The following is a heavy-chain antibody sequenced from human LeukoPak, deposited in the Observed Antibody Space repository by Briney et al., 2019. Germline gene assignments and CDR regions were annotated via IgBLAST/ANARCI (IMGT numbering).Heavy chain of an antibody. J-gene: IGHJ5*02. CDR2: INHSEST. D-gene: IGHD4-17*01. Sequence: SETLSLTCAVYGGSFSGYYWSWIRQPPGKGLEWIGEINHSESTNYNPSLKSRVTISVDTSKNQFSLKLSSVTAADTAVYYCARDGPSYGDYENWFDPWGQGTLVTVSS. V-gene: IGHV4-34*01. CDR1: GGSFSGYY. CDR3: ARDGPSYGDYENWFDP.